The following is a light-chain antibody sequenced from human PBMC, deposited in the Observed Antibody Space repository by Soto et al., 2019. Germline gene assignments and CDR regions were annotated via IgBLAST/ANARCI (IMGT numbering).Light chain of an antibody. Sequence: EIVMTQSRATLSVSPGERATLSCRASQSVSSNLAWYQQKPGQAPRLLIYGASTRATGIPARFSGSGSGTDFTLTISGLEPADLGVYYCQQRHNWPITFGQGTRLEIK. CDR2: GAS. CDR1: QSVSSN. J-gene: IGKJ5*01. CDR3: QQRHNWPIT. V-gene: IGKV3D-15*01.